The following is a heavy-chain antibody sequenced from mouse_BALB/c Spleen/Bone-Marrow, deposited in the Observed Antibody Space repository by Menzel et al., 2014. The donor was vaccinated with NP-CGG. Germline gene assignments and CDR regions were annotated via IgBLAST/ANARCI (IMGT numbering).Heavy chain of an antibody. J-gene: IGHJ4*01. V-gene: IGHV8-8*01. CDR2: IWWDDDK. Sequence: QVTLKECGPGILQPSQTLSLTCSFSGFSLSTSGMGVGWIRQPSGKGLEWLAYIWWDDDKRYNPALKSRLTISKDTSSNQVFLKIASVDTADTATYYCARMGSNYLYYSAMDYWGQGTSVTVSS. CDR3: ARMGSNYLYYSAMDY. CDR1: GFSLSTSGMG. D-gene: IGHD2-5*01.